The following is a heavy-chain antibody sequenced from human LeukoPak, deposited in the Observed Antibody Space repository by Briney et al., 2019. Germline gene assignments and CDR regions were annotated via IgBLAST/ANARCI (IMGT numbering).Heavy chain of an antibody. CDR3: ASLSDYYDSSGYYSDY. J-gene: IGHJ4*02. D-gene: IGHD3-22*01. Sequence: ASVKVSCKASGGTFSSYGISWVRQAPGQGLEWMGRIIPILGIANYAQKFQGRVTITADKSTSTACMELSSLRSEDTAVYYCASLSDYYDSSGYYSDYWGQGTLVTVSS. CDR2: IIPILGIA. V-gene: IGHV1-69*04. CDR1: GGTFSSYG.